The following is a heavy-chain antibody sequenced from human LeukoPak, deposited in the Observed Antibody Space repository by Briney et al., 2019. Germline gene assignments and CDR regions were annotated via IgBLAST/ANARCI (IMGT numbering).Heavy chain of an antibody. CDR1: GYTFTSFD. CDR3: ARAFYSSSSGGGNYFDY. CDR2: LNPNNGTT. Sequence: GASVKVSCTPSGYTFTSFDINWVRQAPGQGLEWMGYLNPNNGTTGYAPKFQGRVTLTRDTSRGTAYMEVNSLKSDDTAIYFCARAFYSSSSGGGNYFDYWGLGTMVTVSS. J-gene: IGHJ4*01. V-gene: IGHV1-8*01. D-gene: IGHD6-6*01.